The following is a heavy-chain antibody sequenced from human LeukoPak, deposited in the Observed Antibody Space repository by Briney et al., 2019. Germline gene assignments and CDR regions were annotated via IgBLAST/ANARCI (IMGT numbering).Heavy chain of an antibody. CDR1: GGSFSGYY. V-gene: IGHV4-34*01. J-gene: IGHJ5*02. CDR3: ARRGAEYCSSTSCYNWFDP. Sequence: SETLSLTCAVYGGSFSGYYWNWIRRPPGKGLEWIGEINHSGSTNYNPSLKSRVTISVDTSKNQFSLKLSSVTAADTAVYYCARRGAEYCSSTSCYNWFDPWGQGTLVTVSS. D-gene: IGHD2-2*01. CDR2: INHSGST.